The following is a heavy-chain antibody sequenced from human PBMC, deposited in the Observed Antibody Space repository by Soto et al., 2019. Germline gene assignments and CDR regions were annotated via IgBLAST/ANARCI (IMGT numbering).Heavy chain of an antibody. CDR2: IYHSGST. V-gene: IGHV4-4*02. Sequence: SETLSLTCTVSGGSISSSNWWSWVRQPPGKGLEWIGEIYHSGSTKYNASLKSRVSMSVDKTKNQISLKLSSVTAADTAMYYCASMDVYNMGWFDTWGPGTRVTVSS. CDR3: ASMDVYNMGWFDT. D-gene: IGHD1-1*01. CDR1: GGSISSSNW. J-gene: IGHJ5*02.